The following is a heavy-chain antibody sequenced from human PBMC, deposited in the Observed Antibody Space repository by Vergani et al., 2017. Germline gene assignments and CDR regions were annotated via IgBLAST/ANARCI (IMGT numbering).Heavy chain of an antibody. V-gene: IGHV3-7*03. CDR3: VKDIAASGNYWYFDL. Sequence: EVLLVESGGDLVQPGGSLRLSCEASGFNFQIYWMGWVRQTAEKGLEWVANIKQDGSEDYYVDSVKGRFTITRDNAKNSLYLQMNSLRAEDTALYYCVKDIAASGNYWYFDLWGRGTLVTVSS. D-gene: IGHD6-13*01. CDR1: GFNFQIYW. J-gene: IGHJ2*01. CDR2: IKQDGSED.